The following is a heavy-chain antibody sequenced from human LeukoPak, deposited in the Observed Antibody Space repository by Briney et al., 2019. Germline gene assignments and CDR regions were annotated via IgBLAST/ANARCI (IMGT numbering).Heavy chain of an antibody. V-gene: IGHV4-39*07. J-gene: IGHJ6*03. Sequence: SETLSLTCTVSGGSISSSSYYWGWIRQPPGKGLEWIGSIYYSGSTNYNPSLKSRVTISVDTSKNQFSLKLSSVTAADTAVYYCAREHRGVGATMDSRYYYYYYYMDVWGKGTTVAVSS. CDR1: GGSISSSSYY. CDR3: AREHRGVGATMDSRYYYYYYYMDV. D-gene: IGHD1-26*01. CDR2: IYYSGST.